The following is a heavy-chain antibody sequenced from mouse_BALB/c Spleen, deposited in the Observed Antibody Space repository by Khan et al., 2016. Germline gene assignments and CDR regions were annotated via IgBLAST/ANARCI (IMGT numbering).Heavy chain of an antibody. D-gene: IGHD3-2*01. CDR2: INTETGEP. V-gene: IGHV9-2-1*01. CDR3: ALTARATSFAY. Sequence: QIQLVQSGPELKKPGETVKISCKASGYTFTDYSMHWVKQAPGKGLKWMGWINTETGEPTYADNFKGRFAYSLETSASTAYLQMNNLKNEDTATYFSALTARATSFAYWGQVTLVTVSA. CDR1: GYTFTDYS. J-gene: IGHJ3*01.